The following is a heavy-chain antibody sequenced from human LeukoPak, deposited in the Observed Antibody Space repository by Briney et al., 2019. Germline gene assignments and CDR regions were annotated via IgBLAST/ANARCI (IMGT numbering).Heavy chain of an antibody. CDR2: ISSSSSYI. CDR3: ARDWRITMIQEV. D-gene: IGHD3-22*01. J-gene: IGHJ4*02. CDR1: GFTFSSYS. V-gene: IGHV3-21*01. Sequence: GGSLRLSCAASGFTFSSYSMNWVRQAPGKGLEWVSSISSSSSYIYYADSVKGRFTISRDNAKNSLYLQMNSLRAEDTAVYYCARDWRITMIQEVWGQGTLVTVSS.